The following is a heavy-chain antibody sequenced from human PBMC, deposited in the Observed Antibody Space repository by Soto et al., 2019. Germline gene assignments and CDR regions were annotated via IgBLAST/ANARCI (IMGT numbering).Heavy chain of an antibody. J-gene: IGHJ5*02. D-gene: IGHD6-6*01. CDR3: ARGERVFSSSSLSDP. V-gene: IGHV4-59*01. Sequence: PSGTLSLTCTVSGDSISNYYWNWIRQPPGKTLEWIGYIYYNGNTKYNPSLKSRVTISVDTSKNQFSLNLSSVTAADTAVYYCARGERVFSSSSLSDPWGQGTLVTVSS. CDR2: IYYNGNT. CDR1: GDSISNYY.